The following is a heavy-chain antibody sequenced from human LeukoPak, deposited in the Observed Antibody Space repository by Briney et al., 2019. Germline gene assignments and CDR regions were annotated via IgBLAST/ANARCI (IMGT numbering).Heavy chain of an antibody. CDR2: IYHSGST. CDR1: GGSISSSNW. V-gene: IGHV4-4*02. CDR3: ARAEVVGAHLRSGYFQH. J-gene: IGHJ1*01. D-gene: IGHD1-26*01. Sequence: SETLSLTCAVSGGSISSSNWWSWVRQPPGKGLGWIGEIYHSGSTNYNPSLKSRVTISVDKSKNQFSLNVSSVTAADTAVYYCARAEVVGAHLRSGYFQHWGQGTLVIVSS.